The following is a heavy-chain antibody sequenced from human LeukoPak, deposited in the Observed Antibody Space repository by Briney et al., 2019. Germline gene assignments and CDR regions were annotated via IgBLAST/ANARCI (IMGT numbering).Heavy chain of an antibody. V-gene: IGHV4-39*01. D-gene: IGHD3-10*01. J-gene: IGHJ4*02. CDR3: ASRNPVGYYGSGSYLIDY. CDR2: IYYSGST. Sequence: SETLSLTCTVSGGSISSSSYYWGWIRQPPGKGLEWIGSIYYSGSTYYNPSLKSRVTISVDTSKNQFSLKLCSVTSADTAVSSCASRNPVGYYGSGSYLIDYWGQGTLVTVSS. CDR1: GGSISSSSYY.